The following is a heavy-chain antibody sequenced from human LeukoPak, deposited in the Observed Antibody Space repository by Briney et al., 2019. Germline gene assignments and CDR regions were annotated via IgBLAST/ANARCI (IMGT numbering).Heavy chain of an antibody. D-gene: IGHD6-19*01. CDR3: ARIPGYTSGWYVDY. Sequence: NTSETLCLTCTVSGGSISSSTYYWGWIRQPPGKGLEWIGNIYYSGSTYYNPSLKSRVTIFVDTSKNQFSLKLSSVTAADTAVYFCARIPGYTSGWYVDYWGQGTLVTVSS. J-gene: IGHJ4*02. CDR1: GGSISSSTYY. CDR2: IYYSGST. V-gene: IGHV4-39*01.